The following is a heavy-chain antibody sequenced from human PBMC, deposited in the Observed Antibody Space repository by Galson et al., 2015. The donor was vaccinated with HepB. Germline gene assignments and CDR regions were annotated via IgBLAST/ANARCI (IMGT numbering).Heavy chain of an antibody. CDR1: GFTVSSNY. D-gene: IGHD3-16*01. V-gene: IGHV3-53*01. CDR3: ARGKQPLGDYFDY. CDR2: IYSGGST. Sequence: SLRLSCAASGFTVSSNYMSWVRQAPGKGLEWVSVIYSGGSTYYADSVKGRFTISRDNSKNTLYLQMNSLRAEDTAVYYCARGKQPLGDYFDYWGQGTLVTVSS. J-gene: IGHJ4*02.